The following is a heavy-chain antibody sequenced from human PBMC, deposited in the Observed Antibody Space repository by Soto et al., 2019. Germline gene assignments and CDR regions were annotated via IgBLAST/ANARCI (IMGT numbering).Heavy chain of an antibody. CDR3: AKDAAGGSSCLDY. J-gene: IGHJ4*02. Sequence: QVQLVESGGGVVQPGRSLRLSCAASGFTFSSYGMHWVRQAPGKGLEWVAVISYDGSNKYYADSVKGRFTISRDNSKNTLYLKMNSLRAEDTAVYYCAKDAAGGSSCLDYWGQGTLVTVSS. D-gene: IGHD2-15*01. V-gene: IGHV3-30*18. CDR1: GFTFSSYG. CDR2: ISYDGSNK.